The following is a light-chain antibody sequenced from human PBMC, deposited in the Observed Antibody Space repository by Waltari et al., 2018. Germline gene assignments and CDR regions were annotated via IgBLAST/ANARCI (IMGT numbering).Light chain of an antibody. CDR2: HTT. CDR3: QSYDGSLSGAV. V-gene: IGLV1-40*01. J-gene: IGLJ7*01. Sequence: QSVLTQPPSVSGAPGQRVTIPCTGSSTTIGAGYAVPGYQQLPGPPPKLLIYHTTMRPSGVPDRFPGSKSGTSASLAITGLQAEDEADYYCQSYDGSLSGAVFGGGTQLTVL. CDR1: STTIGAGYA.